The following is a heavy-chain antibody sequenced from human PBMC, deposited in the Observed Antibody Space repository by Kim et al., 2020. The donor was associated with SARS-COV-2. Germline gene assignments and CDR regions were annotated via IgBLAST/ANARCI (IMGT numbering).Heavy chain of an antibody. CDR2: FDPEDGET. V-gene: IGHV1-24*01. J-gene: IGHJ6*02. CDR3: ATVGGSYAYYYYGMDV. D-gene: IGHD1-26*01. Sequence: ASVKVSCKVSGYTLTELSMHWVRQAPGKGLEWMGGFDPEDGETIYAQKFQGRVTMTEDTSTDTAYMELSSLRSEDTAVYYCATVGGSYAYYYYGMDVWGQGTTVTVSS. CDR1: GYTLTELS.